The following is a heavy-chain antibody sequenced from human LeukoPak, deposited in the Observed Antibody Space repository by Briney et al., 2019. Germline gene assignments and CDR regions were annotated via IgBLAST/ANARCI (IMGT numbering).Heavy chain of an antibody. Sequence: SGPTLVKPTQTLTLTCTFSGFSLSTSGVGVGWIRQPPGKALEWLALIYWNDDKRYSPSLKSRLTITKDTSKNQVVLTMTNMDPVDTATYHCAHKMITFGGVIVSYYFDYWGQGTLVTVSS. J-gene: IGHJ4*02. CDR1: GFSLSTSGVG. D-gene: IGHD3-16*02. CDR3: AHKMITFGGVIVSYYFDY. CDR2: IYWNDDK. V-gene: IGHV2-5*01.